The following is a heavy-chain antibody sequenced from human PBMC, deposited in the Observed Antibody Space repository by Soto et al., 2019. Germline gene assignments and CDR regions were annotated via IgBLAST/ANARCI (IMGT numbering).Heavy chain of an antibody. D-gene: IGHD6-6*01. CDR2: MSSRSLTI. Sequence: EVQLVESGGGLVQPGGSLRVSCAASGFTFSTYSMNWVRQAPGKGLEWVSYMSSRSLTIYYTDSVKGRFTISRDNAKNSRYLQMNSLRDEATAVYYCARGRSSSDNGMDVWGQGTTVTVSS. J-gene: IGHJ6*02. CDR3: ARGRSSSDNGMDV. V-gene: IGHV3-48*02. CDR1: GFTFSTYS.